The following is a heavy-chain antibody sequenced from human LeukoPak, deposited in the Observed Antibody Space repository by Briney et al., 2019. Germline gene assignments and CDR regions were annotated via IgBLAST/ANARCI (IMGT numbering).Heavy chain of an antibody. Sequence: GGSLRLSCAASEFTFSDYYMSWIRQAPGKGLEWVSAISGSGGSTYYADSVKGRFTISRDNSKNTLYLQMNSLRAEDTAVYYCAKDSGGYSSSWYDVIWHGMDVWGQGTTVTVSS. CDR2: ISGSGGST. CDR3: AKDSGGYSSSWYDVIWHGMDV. J-gene: IGHJ6*02. D-gene: IGHD6-13*01. CDR1: EFTFSDYY. V-gene: IGHV3-23*01.